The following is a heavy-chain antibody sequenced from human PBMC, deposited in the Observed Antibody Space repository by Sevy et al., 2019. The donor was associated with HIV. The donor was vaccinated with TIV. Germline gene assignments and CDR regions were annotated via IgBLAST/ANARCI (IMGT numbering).Heavy chain of an antibody. CDR3: AIEDMVRGASDAFDI. D-gene: IGHD3-10*01. V-gene: IGHV1-2*02. Sequence: ASVKVSCKASGYTFTGYYMHWVRQAPGQGLEWMGWINPNSGGTNYAQKFQGRVTMTRDTSISTAYMELSRLRSDDTAVDYCAIEDMVRGASDAFDIWGQGTMVTVSS. CDR1: GYTFTGYY. CDR2: INPNSGGT. J-gene: IGHJ3*02.